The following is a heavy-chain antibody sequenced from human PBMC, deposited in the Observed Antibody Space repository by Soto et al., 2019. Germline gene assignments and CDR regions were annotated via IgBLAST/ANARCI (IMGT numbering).Heavy chain of an antibody. CDR1: GVTLTNVW. Sequence: PGGSLRLSCAVSGVTLTNVWMNWVRQAPGKGLEWVSYIDFRSNSIYYADSVKGRFTISRDNAKNSLYLQMNSLRAEDTAVYYCAIDIGPPGLFFEYWGHGTLVTVSS. CDR3: AIDIGPPGLFFEY. V-gene: IGHV3-48*04. CDR2: IDFRSNSI. D-gene: IGHD6-13*01. J-gene: IGHJ4*01.